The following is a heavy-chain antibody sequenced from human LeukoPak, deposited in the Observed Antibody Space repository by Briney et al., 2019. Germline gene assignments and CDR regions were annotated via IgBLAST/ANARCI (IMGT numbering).Heavy chain of an antibody. Sequence: PSETLSLTCTVSDGSISSSSYYWGWIRQPPGKGLEWIGSIYYSGSTYYNPSLKSRVTISVDTSKNQFSLKLSSVTAADTALYYCSDGYNLVLWGQGTLVTVSS. CDR1: DGSISSSSYY. CDR2: IYYSGST. CDR3: SDGYNLVL. J-gene: IGHJ4*02. D-gene: IGHD5-24*01. V-gene: IGHV4-39*07.